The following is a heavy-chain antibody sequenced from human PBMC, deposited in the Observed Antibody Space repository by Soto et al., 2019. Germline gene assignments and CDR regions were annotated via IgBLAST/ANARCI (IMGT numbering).Heavy chain of an antibody. CDR1: GVTFSSYG. J-gene: IGHJ4*02. CDR2: IIPITGAA. V-gene: IGHV1-69*12. CDR3: ARDHPSRDGYNMGGY. D-gene: IGHD5-12*01. Sequence: QVQLVQSGAEVKKPGSSVKVSCKASGVTFSSYGISWVRQAPGQGLEWMGGIIPITGAADYAQKFQGRVTITADESTSTVHMELSSLRSEDTAVYFCARDHPSRDGYNMGGYWGQGTLVTVSS.